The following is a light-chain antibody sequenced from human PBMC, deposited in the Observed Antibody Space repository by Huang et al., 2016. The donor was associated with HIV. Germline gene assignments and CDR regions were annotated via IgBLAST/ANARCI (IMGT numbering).Light chain of an antibody. CDR3: QQYERPPDT. CDR2: GAS. Sequence: EIVLTQSPGTLSLSPGERATLSCRASQSVGINLAWSQTKPGQAPRPLIYGASTRVTGIPDRFSGGGSGTDFTLSISRLEPEDFAVYYCQQYERPPDTFGPGTKVNIK. V-gene: IGKV3-20*01. CDR1: QSVGIN. J-gene: IGKJ3*01.